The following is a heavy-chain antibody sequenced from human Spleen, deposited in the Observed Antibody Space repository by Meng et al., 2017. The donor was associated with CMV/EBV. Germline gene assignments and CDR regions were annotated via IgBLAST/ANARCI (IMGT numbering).Heavy chain of an antibody. Sequence: GESLKISCAASGFPFSTYSMHWVRQAPGKGLEWVSSISSSSSYIYYADSVKGRFTISRDNAKNSLYLQMNSLRAEDTAVYYCAWGATSAFDIWGQGTMVTVSS. J-gene: IGHJ3*02. CDR1: GFPFSTYS. CDR2: ISSSSSYI. CDR3: AWGATSAFDI. V-gene: IGHV3-21*01. D-gene: IGHD1-26*01.